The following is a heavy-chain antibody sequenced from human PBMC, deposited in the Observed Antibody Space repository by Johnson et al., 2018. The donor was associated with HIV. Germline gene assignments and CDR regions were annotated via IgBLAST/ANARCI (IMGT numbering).Heavy chain of an antibody. CDR2: IKSKTDGGTT. D-gene: IGHD3-16*02. J-gene: IGHJ3*02. Sequence: VQLVESGGGLIQPGGSLRLSCAASGFTVSSNYMSWVRQAPGKGLEWVGRIKSKTDGGTTDYAAPVKGRFTISRDDSKNTVYLQMNSLKTEDTAVYFCTTDQAGDYVWGTYRYAFDIWGQ. CDR3: TTDQAGDYVWGTYRYAFDI. CDR1: GFTVSSNY. V-gene: IGHV3-15*01.